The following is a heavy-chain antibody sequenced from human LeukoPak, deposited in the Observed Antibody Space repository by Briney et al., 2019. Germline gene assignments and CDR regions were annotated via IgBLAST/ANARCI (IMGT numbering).Heavy chain of an antibody. V-gene: IGHV3-23*01. CDR3: AKASHYYGSGSYVS. Sequence: GGSLRLSCAASGFTFSSYAMSWVRQAPGKGLEWVSAISGSGGSTYYADSVKGRFTISRDNSKNTLYLQMNSLRAEDTAVYYCAKASHYYGSGSYVSWGQGTLVTVSS. J-gene: IGHJ4*02. CDR2: ISGSGGST. CDR1: GFTFSSYA. D-gene: IGHD3-10*01.